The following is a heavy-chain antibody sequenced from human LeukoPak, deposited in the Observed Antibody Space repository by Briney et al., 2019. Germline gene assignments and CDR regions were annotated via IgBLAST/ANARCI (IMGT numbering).Heavy chain of an antibody. J-gene: IGHJ4*02. D-gene: IGHD1-7*01. Sequence: GGSLRLSCAAPGFTFSSYWMSWVRQAPGKGLEWVANIKQDGSDKYYVDSVKGRFTISRDNAKNSLYLQMNSRRAEDTAVYYCARDAGLNWSYETGFDYWGQGTLVTVSS. CDR2: IKQDGSDK. CDR3: ARDAGLNWSYETGFDY. CDR1: GFTFSSYW. V-gene: IGHV3-7*01.